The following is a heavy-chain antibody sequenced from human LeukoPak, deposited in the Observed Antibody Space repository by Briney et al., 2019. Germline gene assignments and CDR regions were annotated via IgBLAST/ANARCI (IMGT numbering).Heavy chain of an antibody. J-gene: IGHJ3*02. Sequence: GGALRLSCAASGFTFSSYWMSWVRQAPGEGLEWVANIKQDGSEKYYVDSVKGRFTISRDNAKNSLYLQMNSLRAEDTAVYYCARERGSRYAFDIWGQGTMVTVSS. CDR3: ARERGSRYAFDI. CDR1: GFTFSSYW. CDR2: IKQDGSEK. D-gene: IGHD6-13*01. V-gene: IGHV3-7*01.